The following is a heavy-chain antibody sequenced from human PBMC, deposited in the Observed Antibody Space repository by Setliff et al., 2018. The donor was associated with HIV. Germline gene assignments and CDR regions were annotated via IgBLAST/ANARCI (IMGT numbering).Heavy chain of an antibody. D-gene: IGHD6-19*01. CDR2: FDPQGGET. Sequence: ASVKVSCKVFGFTLSEVSIHWVRQAPGKGLEWMGYFDPQGGETVYAQKFQGRVTMTEDTSTDTTYMELSSLRSEDTAIYYCATAKEVWLAEGGFDYWGQGTLVTVSS. CDR3: ATAKEVWLAEGGFDY. J-gene: IGHJ4*02. CDR1: GFTLSEVS. V-gene: IGHV1-24*01.